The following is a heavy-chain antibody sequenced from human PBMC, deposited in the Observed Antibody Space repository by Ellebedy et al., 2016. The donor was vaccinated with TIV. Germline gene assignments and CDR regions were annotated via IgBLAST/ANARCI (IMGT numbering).Heavy chain of an antibody. J-gene: IGHJ4*02. D-gene: IGHD6-19*01. Sequence: GESLKISCAASGFTFRSYAMGWVRQAPGKGLEWISVISVSGGATYYAAPLKGRLTTSRDNSNDMVYLQINSLRPDDTAVYYCAKDSGLSGWYFDYWGQGTLVTVSS. CDR3: AKDSGLSGWYFDY. CDR1: GFTFRSYA. CDR2: ISVSGGAT. V-gene: IGHV3-23*01.